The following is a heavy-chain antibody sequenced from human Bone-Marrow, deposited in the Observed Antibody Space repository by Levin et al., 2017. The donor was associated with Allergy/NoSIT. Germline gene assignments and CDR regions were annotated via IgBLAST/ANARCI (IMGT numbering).Heavy chain of an antibody. D-gene: IGHD6-13*01. CDR1: GFSLSTSGVG. V-gene: IGHV2-5*02. Sequence: GSGPTLVKPTQTLTLTCTFSGFSLSTSGVGVGWIRQPPGKALEWLAVVYWDDDKRYSPSLKNRLTITKDTSKNQVVLTMTNMDPVDTATYYCVSGPIGAAPVYTFDICGQGTMVTVSS. J-gene: IGHJ3*02. CDR3: VSGPIGAAPVYTFDI. CDR2: VYWDDDK.